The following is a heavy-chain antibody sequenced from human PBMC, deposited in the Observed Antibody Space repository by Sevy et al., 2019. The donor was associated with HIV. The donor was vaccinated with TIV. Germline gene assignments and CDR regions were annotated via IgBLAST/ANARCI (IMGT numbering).Heavy chain of an antibody. V-gene: IGHV3-30-3*01. CDR3: ASFYSSSPTGGHY. J-gene: IGHJ4*02. D-gene: IGHD6-13*01. CDR2: ISYDGSNK. CDR1: GFTFSSYA. Sequence: GGSLRLSCAASGFTFSSYAMHWVRQAPGKGLEWVAVISYDGSNKYYADYVKGRFTISRDNSKNTLYLQMNSLRAEDTAVYYCASFYSSSPTGGHYWGQGTLVTVSS.